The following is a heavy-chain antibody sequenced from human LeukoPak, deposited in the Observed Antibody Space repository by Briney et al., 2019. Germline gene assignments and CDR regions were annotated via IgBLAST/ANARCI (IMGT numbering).Heavy chain of an antibody. D-gene: IGHD6-13*01. CDR2: IYYSGST. CDR3: ARCGEQQLGDPFDY. J-gene: IGHJ4*02. CDR1: GGSISSSSYY. Sequence: SETLSLTCTVSGGSISSSSYYWGWIRQPPGKGLEWIGSIYYSGSTYYNPSLKSRVTISVDTSKNQLSLKLSSVTAADTAVYYCARCGEQQLGDPFDYWGQGTLVTASS. V-gene: IGHV4-39*01.